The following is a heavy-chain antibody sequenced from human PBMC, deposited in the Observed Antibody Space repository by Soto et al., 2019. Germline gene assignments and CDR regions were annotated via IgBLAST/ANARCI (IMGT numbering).Heavy chain of an antibody. CDR2: ISSSGSTI. Sequence: KAGGSLRLSCAASGFTFSDYYMSWIRQAPGKGLEWVSYISSSGSTIYYADSVKGRFTISRDNAKNSLYPQMNSLRAEDTAVYYCARVRRWDIPIAAAGSDYYYYGMDVWGQGTTVTVSS. V-gene: IGHV3-11*01. J-gene: IGHJ6*02. D-gene: IGHD6-13*01. CDR1: GFTFSDYY. CDR3: ARVRRWDIPIAAAGSDYYYYGMDV.